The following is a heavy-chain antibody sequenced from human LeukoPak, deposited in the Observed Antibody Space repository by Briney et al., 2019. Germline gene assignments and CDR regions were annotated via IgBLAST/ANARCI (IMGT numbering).Heavy chain of an antibody. CDR1: GGSISSGSYY. Sequence: SETLSLTCTVSGGSISSGSYYWSSIRQPAGKGLEWIGRIYTNGSTNYNPSLKTQVPISVDTSQEQFSLKLSSVTAADTAVYYCARNSNYYYMDVWGKGTTVTVSS. CDR3: ARNSNYYYMDV. V-gene: IGHV4-61*02. CDR2: IYTNGST. D-gene: IGHD4-11*01. J-gene: IGHJ6*03.